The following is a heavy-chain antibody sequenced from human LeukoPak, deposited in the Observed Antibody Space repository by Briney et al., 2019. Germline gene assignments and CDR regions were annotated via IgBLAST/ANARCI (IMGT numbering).Heavy chain of an antibody. J-gene: IGHJ4*02. CDR1: GGSISSGDYY. CDR3: ARVNVLRFLEWLLYLDY. V-gene: IGHV4-30-4*08. Sequence: SETLSLTCTVSGGSISSGDYYWSWIRQPPGKGLEWIGYIYYSGSTYYNPSLKSRVTISVDTSKNQFSLKLSSVTAADTAVYYCARVNVLRFLEWLLYLDYWGQGTLVTVSS. D-gene: IGHD3-3*01. CDR2: IYYSGST.